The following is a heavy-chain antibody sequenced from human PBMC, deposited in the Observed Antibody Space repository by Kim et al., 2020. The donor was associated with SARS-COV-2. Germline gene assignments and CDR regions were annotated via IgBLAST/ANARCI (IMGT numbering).Heavy chain of an antibody. D-gene: IGHD2-15*01. CDR2: LYYSGST. V-gene: IGHV4-31*03. CDR3: ARAPVAYYFDY. J-gene: IGHJ4*02. CDR1: GGSISSGGYY. Sequence: SETLSLTCTVAGGSISSGGYYWSWIRQHPGKGVEWVGYLYYSGSTYYNPSLKSRVTISVDTSKNQFSLKLSSVTAADTAVYYFARAPVAYYFDYWGQGTLVTVS.